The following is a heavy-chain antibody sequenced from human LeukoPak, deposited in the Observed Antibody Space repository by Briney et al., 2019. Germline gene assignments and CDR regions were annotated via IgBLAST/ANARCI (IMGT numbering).Heavy chain of an antibody. CDR2: INANSGTT. CDR1: GFTFSVYD. D-gene: IGHD6-13*01. Sequence: GGSLRLSCAASGFTFSVYDMSWLRQPPGKGLEWVSTINANSGTTSYAASVRGRFTISRDNAKNTLYLQMNSLRAEDTAVYYCASDRGIAFEHWGEGTLVTVSS. J-gene: IGHJ1*01. V-gene: IGHV3-69-1*01. CDR3: ASDRGIAFEH.